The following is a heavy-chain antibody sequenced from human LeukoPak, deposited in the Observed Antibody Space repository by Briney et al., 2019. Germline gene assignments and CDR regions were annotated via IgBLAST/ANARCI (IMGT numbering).Heavy chain of an antibody. Sequence: SETLSLTCAVSGGSISSSNWWSWVRQPPGKGLEWIGEIYHSGSTNYNTSLKSRVTISVDKSKNQFSLKLSSVTAADTAVYYCARAGYSSGRAFDYWGQGTLVTVSS. CDR2: IYHSGST. D-gene: IGHD6-19*01. J-gene: IGHJ4*02. CDR1: GGSISSSNW. V-gene: IGHV4-4*02. CDR3: ARAGYSSGRAFDY.